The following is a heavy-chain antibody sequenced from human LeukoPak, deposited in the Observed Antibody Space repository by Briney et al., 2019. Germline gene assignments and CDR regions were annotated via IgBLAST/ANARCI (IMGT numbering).Heavy chain of an antibody. CDR2: IWYDGSNK. J-gene: IGHJ4*02. Sequence: GGSLRLSCAASGFTFSSYGMHWVRQAPGKGLEWVAVIWYDGSNKYYADSVKGRFTISRDNSKNTLYLQMNSLRAEDTAVYYCAKDRGSGSYYQERPFDYWGQGTLVTVSS. CDR1: GFTFSSYG. CDR3: AKDRGSGSYYQERPFDY. V-gene: IGHV3-33*06. D-gene: IGHD3-10*01.